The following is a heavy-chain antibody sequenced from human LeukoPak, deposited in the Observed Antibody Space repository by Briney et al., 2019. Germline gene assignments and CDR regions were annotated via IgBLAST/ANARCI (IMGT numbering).Heavy chain of an antibody. J-gene: IGHJ6*04. CDR2: ISYDGSNK. D-gene: IGHD3-9*01. Sequence: GGSLRLSCAASGFTFSSYAMHWVRQAPGKGLEWVSVISYDGSNKYYADSVKSRFTISRDNSKNTLYLQMNSLRAEDTAVYYCARDGTYYDILTGYSDYYYYGMDVWGKGTTVTVSS. CDR1: GFTFSSYA. V-gene: IGHV3-30*04. CDR3: ARDGTYYDILTGYSDYYYYGMDV.